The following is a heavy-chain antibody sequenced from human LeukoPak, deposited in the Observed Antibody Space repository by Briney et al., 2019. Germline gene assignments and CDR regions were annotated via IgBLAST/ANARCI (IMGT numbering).Heavy chain of an antibody. V-gene: IGHV6-1*01. CDR2: TYYRSQWHN. D-gene: IGHD3-10*01. CDR1: GDSVSSNSAA. J-gene: IGHJ4*02. Sequence: SQTLSLTCAISGDSVSSNSAAWHWLRQSPSRGLEWLGRTYYRSQWHNDYAGSAKSRVIVSPDTSKNQFSLQLDSVTPEDTAVYYCARAGFGFIDYWGQGTLVTVSS. CDR3: ARAGFGFIDY.